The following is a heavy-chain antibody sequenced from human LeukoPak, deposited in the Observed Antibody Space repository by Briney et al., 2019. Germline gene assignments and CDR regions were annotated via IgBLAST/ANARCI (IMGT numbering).Heavy chain of an antibody. CDR3: ARGSTMVRGVIDY. Sequence: SETLSLTCTVSGGSISSYYWSWIRQPPGKGLEWIGYIYYSGSTNYNPSLKSRVTISVDTSKNQFSLKLSSVTAADTAVYYCARGSTMVRGVIDYWGQGTLVTVSS. J-gene: IGHJ4*02. CDR1: GGSISSYY. CDR2: IYYSGST. D-gene: IGHD3-10*01. V-gene: IGHV4-59*12.